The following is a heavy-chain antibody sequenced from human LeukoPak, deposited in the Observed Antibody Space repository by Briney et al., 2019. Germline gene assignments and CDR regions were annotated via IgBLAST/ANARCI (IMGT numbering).Heavy chain of an antibody. V-gene: IGHV3-33*01. CDR1: GFTFSSYG. D-gene: IGHD3-3*01. Sequence: GGSLRLSCAASGFTFSSYGMPWVRQAPGKGLEWVAVIWYDGSNKYYADSVKGRFTISRDNSKNTLYLQMNSLRAEDTAVYYCARSGRYDFWSGYYNYYYYGMDVWGQGTTVTVSS. CDR2: IWYDGSNK. J-gene: IGHJ6*02. CDR3: ARSGRYDFWSGYYNYYYYGMDV.